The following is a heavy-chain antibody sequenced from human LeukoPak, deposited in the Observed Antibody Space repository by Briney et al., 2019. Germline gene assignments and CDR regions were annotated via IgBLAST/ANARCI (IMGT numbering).Heavy chain of an antibody. V-gene: IGHV3-20*04. CDR1: GFTFSIYS. Sequence: PGGSLRLSCVAPGFTFSIYSMNWVRQAPGKGLEWVSGINWNGGSTGYGDSVKGRFTISRDNVKNSLYLDMNSLRADDTALYYCARDPPLRSSYYHTDVWGKGTTVTVSS. CDR2: INWNGGST. CDR3: ARDPPLRSSYYHTDV. J-gene: IGHJ6*03. D-gene: IGHD3-10*01.